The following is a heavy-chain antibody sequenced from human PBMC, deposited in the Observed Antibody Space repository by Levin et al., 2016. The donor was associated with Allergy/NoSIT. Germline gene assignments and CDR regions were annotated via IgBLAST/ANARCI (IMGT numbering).Heavy chain of an antibody. CDR3: ARVKRFGYSYGWFDY. D-gene: IGHD5-18*01. CDR2: IYTSGST. V-gene: IGHV4-4*07. J-gene: IGHJ4*02. Sequence: WIRQPPGKGLEWIGRIYTSGSTNYNPSLKSRVTMSVDTSKNQFSLKLSSVTAADTAVYYCARVKRFGYSYGWFDYWGQGTLVTVSS.